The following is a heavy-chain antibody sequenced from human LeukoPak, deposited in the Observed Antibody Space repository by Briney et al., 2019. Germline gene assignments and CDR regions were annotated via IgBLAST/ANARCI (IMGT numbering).Heavy chain of an antibody. J-gene: IGHJ5*02. Sequence: SETLSLTCTVSGGSISSSSYYWGWIRQPPGKGLEWIGSIYYSGSTYYNPSPKSRVTISVDTSKDQFSLKLSSVTAADTAVYYCASLYYDILTGPPPWGQGTLVTVSS. CDR2: IYYSGST. CDR1: GGSISSSSYY. D-gene: IGHD3-9*01. V-gene: IGHV4-39*01. CDR3: ASLYYDILTGPPP.